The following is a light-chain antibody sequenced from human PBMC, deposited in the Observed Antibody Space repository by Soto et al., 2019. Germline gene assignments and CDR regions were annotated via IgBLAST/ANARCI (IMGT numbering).Light chain of an antibody. J-gene: IGLJ1*01. CDR3: NSYAGSNIYV. CDR1: SSDVGGYNY. CDR2: EVT. Sequence: QSVLTQPPSVSGAPGQRVTISCTGTSSDVGGYNYVSWYQQRPGKAPQLILYEVTKRPSGVPGRFSGSKSGNTASLTVSGLQAEDEADYYCNSYAGSNIYVFGTGTKVT. V-gene: IGLV2-8*01.